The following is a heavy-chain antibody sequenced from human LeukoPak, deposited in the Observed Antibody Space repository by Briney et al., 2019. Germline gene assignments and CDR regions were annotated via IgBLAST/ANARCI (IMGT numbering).Heavy chain of an antibody. D-gene: IGHD5-12*01. CDR1: GGSISSSSSY. CDR2: IYYSGST. CDR3: ARLRSRGLRGYYYMDV. V-gene: IGHV4-39*01. Sequence: SETLSLTCTVSGGSISSSSSYWGWIRQPPGKGLEWIGSIYYSGSTYYNPSLKSRVTISVDTSKNQSSLKLSSVTAADTAVYYCARLRSRGLRGYYYMDVWGKGTTVTISS. J-gene: IGHJ6*03.